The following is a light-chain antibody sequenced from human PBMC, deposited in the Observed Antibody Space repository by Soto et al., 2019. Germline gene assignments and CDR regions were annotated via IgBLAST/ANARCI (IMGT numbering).Light chain of an antibody. CDR1: QSISSW. CDR3: PQNNRYLT. V-gene: IGKV1-5*01. CDR2: DAS. J-gene: IGKJ4*01. Sequence: DIQMTQSPSTLSASVGERVTISCRTSQSISSWVAWYQQKPGKAPKLLIYDASRLESGVPSLFRGSGCGTECTLTISILQHDDFANYCRPQNNRYLTFGGGTKVDIK.